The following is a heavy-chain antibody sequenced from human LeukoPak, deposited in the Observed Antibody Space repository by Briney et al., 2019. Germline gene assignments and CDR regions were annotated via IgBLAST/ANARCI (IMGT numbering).Heavy chain of an antibody. V-gene: IGHV4-30-4*08. J-gene: IGHJ4*02. D-gene: IGHD5-24*01. CDR3: GRQGSGITKTDY. CDR2: IYYSGST. CDR1: GGSISSGDYY. Sequence: PSETLSLTCTVSGGSISSGDYYWSWIRQPPGKGLEWIGYIYYSGSTYYNPSLKSRVTISVDTSKNQFSLKLSSVTAADTAVYYCGRQGSGITKTDYWGQGILVTVSS.